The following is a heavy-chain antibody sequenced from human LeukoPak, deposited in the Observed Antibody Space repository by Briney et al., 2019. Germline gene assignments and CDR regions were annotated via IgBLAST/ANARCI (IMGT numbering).Heavy chain of an antibody. CDR1: GGTFSSYA. Sequence: SVKVSCKASGGTFSSYAISWVRQAPGQGLEWMGGIIPIFGTANYAQKFQGRVTITTDESTSTAYMELSSLRSEDTAVYYCAREHIAAAAFDIWGQGTMVTVSS. CDR3: AREHIAAAAFDI. D-gene: IGHD6-13*01. V-gene: IGHV1-69*05. J-gene: IGHJ3*02. CDR2: IIPIFGTA.